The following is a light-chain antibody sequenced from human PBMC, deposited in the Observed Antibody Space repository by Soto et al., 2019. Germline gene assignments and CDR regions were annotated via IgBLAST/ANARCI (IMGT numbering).Light chain of an antibody. J-gene: IGLJ3*02. CDR3: AAWDASLSGWV. Sequence: QLVLTQPPAASGTTGQGVIISCSGPSSNIGSNYVYWYRLLPGTAPKLVTFSNVMRPPGVPDRFSGAKSGTSASLAISGLRPEDEADYFCAAWDASLSGWVLGGGTKLPVL. CDR2: SNV. CDR1: SSNIGSNY. V-gene: IGLV1-47*02.